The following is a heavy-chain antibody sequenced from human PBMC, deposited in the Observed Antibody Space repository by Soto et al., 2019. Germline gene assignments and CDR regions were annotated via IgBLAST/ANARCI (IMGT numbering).Heavy chain of an antibody. Sequence: GGSLRLSCEASGFTFRIHDMHWVRRTPGKGLEYVSGITRDGRSTYYGDSVKGRFIVSRDNAKDTVSLRMSRLRTEDTGLYFCVKEANPFINSLVFVVFDLWGQG. CDR3: VKEANPFINSLVFVVFDL. D-gene: IGHD3-10*01. V-gene: IGHV3-64D*06. CDR2: ITRDGRST. CDR1: GFTFRIHD. J-gene: IGHJ4*02.